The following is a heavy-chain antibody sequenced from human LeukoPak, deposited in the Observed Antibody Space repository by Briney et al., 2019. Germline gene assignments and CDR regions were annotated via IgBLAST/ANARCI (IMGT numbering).Heavy chain of an antibody. Sequence: PSETLSLTCTVSGGSISSGDYYWSWIRQPPGKGLEWIGYIYYSGSTYYNPSLKSRVTISVDTSKNQFSLKLSSVTAADTAVYYCALWSRRYDAFDIWAKEQWSPSLQ. CDR1: GGSISSGDYY. J-gene: IGHJ3*02. CDR3: ALWSRRYDAFDI. D-gene: IGHD5-18*01. V-gene: IGHV4-30-4*01. CDR2: IYYSGST.